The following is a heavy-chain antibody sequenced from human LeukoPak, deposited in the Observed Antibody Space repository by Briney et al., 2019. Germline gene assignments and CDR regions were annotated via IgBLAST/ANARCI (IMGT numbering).Heavy chain of an antibody. CDR3: ARGRSSTNFFDY. CDR2: MYTGGNT. D-gene: IGHD2-2*01. J-gene: IGHJ4*02. CDR1: GFTVSSNY. V-gene: IGHV3-66*01. Sequence: PGGSLTLTRAASGFTVSSNYMGWVRQVPGKGPEWVSVMYTGGNTYYEDSVKGRFTISRDSSNNTLDLQMNSLRAEDTAVYYCARGRSSTNFFDYWGQGTLVSVSS.